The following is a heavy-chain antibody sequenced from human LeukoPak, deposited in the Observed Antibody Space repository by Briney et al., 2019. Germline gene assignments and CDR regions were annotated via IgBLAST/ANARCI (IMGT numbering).Heavy chain of an antibody. CDR2: ITSSSDYT. CDR1: GFTFSDSY. Sequence: GGSLRLSCAASGFTFSDSYMSWIRQAPGKGLEWVSYITSSSDYTNYVDSVKGRFTISRDNAKNSLYLQMNSLRAEDTAWYYCTKKTYYYDTSNLGWFDPWGQGTLVTVSS. V-gene: IGHV3-11*03. CDR3: TKKTYYYDTSNLGWFDP. J-gene: IGHJ5*02. D-gene: IGHD3-22*01.